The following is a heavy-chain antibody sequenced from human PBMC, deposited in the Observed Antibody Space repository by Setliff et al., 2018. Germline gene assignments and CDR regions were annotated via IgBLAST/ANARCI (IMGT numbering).Heavy chain of an antibody. D-gene: IGHD3-10*01. CDR1: GGSVSSTSHY. CDR3: GRVDFTMIQGVVGH. V-gene: IGHV4-39*07. J-gene: IGHJ1*01. CDR2: VYYSGYT. Sequence: SETLSLTYTVSGGSVSSTSHYWGWIRQAPGKGMEWIGSVYYSGYTYSKPSLQSRVSMSVDASKNQFSLKLASVTAADTAVYYCGRVDFTMIQGVVGHWGQGTLVTVSS.